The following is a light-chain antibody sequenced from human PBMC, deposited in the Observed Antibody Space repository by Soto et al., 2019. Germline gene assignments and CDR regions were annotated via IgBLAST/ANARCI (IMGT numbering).Light chain of an antibody. Sequence: DIVMTQSPDSLAVSLGERATINCKSSQSILSTSNYNTCLAWYQQKPGQPPKLLIYWASTRESGVPDRFSGSGCGTDFTLTVSSLQAEDVAVYYCQQYYSTPYTFGQGPKLEIK. J-gene: IGKJ2*01. CDR1: QSILSTSNYNTC. CDR3: QQYYSTPYT. CDR2: WAS. V-gene: IGKV4-1*01.